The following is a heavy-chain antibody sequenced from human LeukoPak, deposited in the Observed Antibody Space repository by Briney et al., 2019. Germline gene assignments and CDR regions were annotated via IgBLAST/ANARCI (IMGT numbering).Heavy chain of an antibody. CDR3: ARVRNPTNYYGSGSFPYYFDY. J-gene: IGHJ4*02. V-gene: IGHV1-69*04. CDR1: GGTFSSYA. D-gene: IGHD3-10*01. CDR2: IIPILGIA. Sequence: VASVKVSCKASGGTFSSYAISWVRQAPGQGLEWMGRIIPILGIANYAQKFQGRVTITADKSTSTAYMELSSLRSEDTAVYYCARVRNPTNYYGSGSFPYYFDYWGQGTLVTVSS.